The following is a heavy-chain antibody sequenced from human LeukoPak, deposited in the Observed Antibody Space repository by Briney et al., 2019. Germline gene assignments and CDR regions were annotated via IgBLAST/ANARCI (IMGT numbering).Heavy chain of an antibody. CDR2: IYYSGST. D-gene: IGHD2-15*01. CDR3: ARDRGGGSENWFDP. Sequence: SETLSLTCTVSGGSISSYYWSWIRQPPGKGLEWIGYIYYSGSTHYSPSLKSRVTISVDTSKNQFSLKLSSVTAADTAVYYCARDRGGGSENWFDPWGQGTLVTVSS. CDR1: GGSISSYY. V-gene: IGHV4-59*01. J-gene: IGHJ5*02.